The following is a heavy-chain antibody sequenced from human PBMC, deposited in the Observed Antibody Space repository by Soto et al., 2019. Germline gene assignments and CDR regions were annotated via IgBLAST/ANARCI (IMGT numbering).Heavy chain of an antibody. D-gene: IGHD3-9*01. Sequence: ETLSLTCTVSGGSISSYYWSWIRQPAGKGLEWIGRIYTSGSTYYNPSLKSRVTMSVDTSKNQFSLKLSSVTAADTAVYYCTATSGYYDILTGYYRDYWGQGTLVTVSS. J-gene: IGHJ4*02. CDR1: GGSISSYY. V-gene: IGHV4-4*07. CDR3: TATSGYYDILTGYYRDY. CDR2: IYTSGST.